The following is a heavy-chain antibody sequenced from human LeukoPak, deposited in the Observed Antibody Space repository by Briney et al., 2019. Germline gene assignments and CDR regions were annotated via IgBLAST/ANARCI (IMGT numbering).Heavy chain of an antibody. D-gene: IGHD6-19*01. Sequence: ASVKVSCKASGYTFTGYYMHWVRQAPGQGLEWMGWINPNSGGTNYAQKFQGRVTMTRDTSISTAYMELSRLRSDDTAVYYCARDPRSWQWLAEPDYWGQGTLVTVSS. CDR2: INPNSGGT. V-gene: IGHV1-2*02. CDR3: ARDPRSWQWLAEPDY. CDR1: GYTFTGYY. J-gene: IGHJ4*02.